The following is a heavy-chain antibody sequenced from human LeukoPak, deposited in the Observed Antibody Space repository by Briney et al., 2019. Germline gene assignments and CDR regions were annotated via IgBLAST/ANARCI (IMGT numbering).Heavy chain of an antibody. CDR2: MNPTSGNT. Sequence: EASVKVSCKAAGYTFTSHDINWVRQAAGQGLEWMGWMNPTSGNTGYAQKFQGRITLTRDTSISTAYMELSSLRSDDTAVYYCARMRGYSLGYWYLDVWGRGTLVSVSS. D-gene: IGHD5-18*01. V-gene: IGHV1-8*01. J-gene: IGHJ2*01. CDR1: GYTFTSHD. CDR3: ARMRGYSLGYWYLDV.